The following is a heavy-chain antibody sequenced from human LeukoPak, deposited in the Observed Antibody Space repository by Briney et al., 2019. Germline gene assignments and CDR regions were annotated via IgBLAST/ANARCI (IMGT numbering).Heavy chain of an antibody. Sequence: PSETLSLTCTVSGGSISSYYWSWIRQPPGKGLEWIGYIYYSGSTNYNPSLKSRVTISVDTSKNQFSLKLSSVTAADTAVYYCARHAYSSSWYAIWGQGTMVTVSS. CDR3: ARHAYSSSWYAI. CDR2: IYYSGST. CDR1: GGSISSYY. V-gene: IGHV4-59*08. J-gene: IGHJ3*02. D-gene: IGHD6-13*01.